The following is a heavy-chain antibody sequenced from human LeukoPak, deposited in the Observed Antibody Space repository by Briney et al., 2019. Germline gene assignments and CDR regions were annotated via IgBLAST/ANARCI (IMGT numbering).Heavy chain of an antibody. CDR3: ARDFGTGGNDY. Sequence: GASVKVSCKVSGGTFSSYAISWVRQAPGQGLEWMGWISAYNGNTNYAQKLQGRVTMTTDTSTSTAYMELRSLRSDDTAVYYCARDFGTGGNDYWGQGTLVTVSS. CDR2: ISAYNGNT. V-gene: IGHV1-18*01. D-gene: IGHD2-15*01. J-gene: IGHJ4*02. CDR1: GGTFSSYA.